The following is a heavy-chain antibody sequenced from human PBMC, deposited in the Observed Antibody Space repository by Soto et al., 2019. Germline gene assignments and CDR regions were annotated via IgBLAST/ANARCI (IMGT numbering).Heavy chain of an antibody. CDR3: ARSIVTPSAMFDH. CDR1: GGSVNRGGYS. J-gene: IGHJ5*02. D-gene: IGHD2-2*01. CDR2: IYRTGHT. V-gene: IGHV4-30-2*01. Sequence: SETLSLTCAVSGGSVNRGGYSWSWIRQTPGKGLEWLAYIYRTGHTIYNPSLNSRATISLDEPNNQFSLHLTSLTAADTAVYYRARSIVTPSAMFDHWGQGLLVTFSS.